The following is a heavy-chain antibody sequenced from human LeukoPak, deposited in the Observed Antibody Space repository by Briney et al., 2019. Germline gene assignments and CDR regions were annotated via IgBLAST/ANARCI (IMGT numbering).Heavy chain of an antibody. Sequence: GGSLRLSCAASGFTFSSYGMSWVRQAPGKGLEWVSAISGSGGSTYYADSVKGRFTISRDNSKNTLYLQMNSLRAEDTAVYYCARDHHGDYVAGFGYWGQGTLVTVSS. CDR2: ISGSGGST. V-gene: IGHV3-23*01. CDR1: GFTFSSYG. J-gene: IGHJ4*02. D-gene: IGHD4-17*01. CDR3: ARDHHGDYVAGFGY.